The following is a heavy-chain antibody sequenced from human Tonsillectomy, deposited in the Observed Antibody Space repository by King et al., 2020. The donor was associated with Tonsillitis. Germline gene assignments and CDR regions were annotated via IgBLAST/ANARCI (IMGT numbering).Heavy chain of an antibody. J-gene: IGHJ4*02. Sequence: QVQLQESGPGLVKPSETLSLTCTVSGGSISSRSYYWGWIRQPPGKGLEWIGTIYHTGDTYYNPSLKSRVTISVDTSKNQFSLRLSSVTAADTAMYYCAGVNQQLLHIDSWGQGTLVTVSS. CDR1: GGSISSRSYY. CDR3: AGVNQQLLHIDS. V-gene: IGHV4-39*02. D-gene: IGHD6-13*01. CDR2: IYHTGDT.